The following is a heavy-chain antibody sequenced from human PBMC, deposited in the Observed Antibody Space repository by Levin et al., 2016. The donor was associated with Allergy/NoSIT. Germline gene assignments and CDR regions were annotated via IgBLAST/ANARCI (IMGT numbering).Heavy chain of an antibody. Sequence: WVRQAPGQGLEWMGRIIPILGIANYAQKFQGRVTITADKSTSTAYMELSSLRSEDTAVYYCARDCAYCSSTSRYYYYYGMDVWGQGTTVTVSS. V-gene: IGHV1-69*04. D-gene: IGHD2-2*01. CDR2: IIPILGIA. CDR3: ARDCAYCSSTSRYYYYYGMDV. J-gene: IGHJ6*02.